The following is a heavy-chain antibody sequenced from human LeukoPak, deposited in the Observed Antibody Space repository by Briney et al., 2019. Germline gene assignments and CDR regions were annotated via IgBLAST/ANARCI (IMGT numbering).Heavy chain of an antibody. CDR2: ISGSGGST. Sequence: PGRSLRLSCAASGFTFSSYAMSWVRQAPGKGLEWVSAISGSGGSTYYADSVKGRFTISRDNSKNTLYLQMNSLRAEDTAVYYCAKASVSSLGAFDIWGQGTMVTVSS. CDR1: GFTFSSYA. CDR3: AKASVSSLGAFDI. V-gene: IGHV3-23*01. J-gene: IGHJ3*02. D-gene: IGHD6-13*01.